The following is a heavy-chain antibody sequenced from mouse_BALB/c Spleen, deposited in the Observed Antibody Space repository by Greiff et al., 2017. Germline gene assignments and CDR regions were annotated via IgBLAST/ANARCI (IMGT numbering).Heavy chain of an antibody. CDR2: IYPGDGDT. Sequence: QVQLKQSGPELVKPGASVKISCKASGYAFSSSWMNWVKQRPGQGLEWIGRIYPGDGDTNYNGKFKGKATLTADKSSSTAYMQLSSLTSVDSAVYFCARASSGFAYWGQGTLVTVSA. J-gene: IGHJ3*01. V-gene: IGHV1-82*01. CDR1: GYAFSSSW. D-gene: IGHD3-1*01. CDR3: ARASSGFAY.